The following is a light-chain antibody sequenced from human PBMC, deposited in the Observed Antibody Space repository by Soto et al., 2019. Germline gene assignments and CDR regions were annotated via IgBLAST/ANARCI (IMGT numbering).Light chain of an antibody. CDR1: SGHSSYA. CDR3: QTWGTGIVV. V-gene: IGLV4-69*01. J-gene: IGLJ2*01. Sequence: QLVLTQSPSASASLGASVKLTCTLSSGHSSYAIAWHQQQPDKGPRYLMKFNSDGSHSKGDGIPDRFSGSSSGAERYLTISSLQSEDEADYYCQTWGTGIVVFGGGTKLTVL. CDR2: FNSDGSH.